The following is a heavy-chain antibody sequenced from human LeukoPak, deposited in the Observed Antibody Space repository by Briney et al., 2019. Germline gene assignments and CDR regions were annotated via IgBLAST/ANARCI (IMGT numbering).Heavy chain of an antibody. CDR2: MSSDGSTI. D-gene: IGHD6-25*01. Sequence: PGGSLRLSCAASGFTFSSYGMHWVRQAPGKGLEWVAGMSSDGSTIHYADSVKGRFTISRDNSKNTLYLQMNSLRAEDTALYYCVKGKYSSASTFDYWGQGTLVTVSS. V-gene: IGHV3-30*18. J-gene: IGHJ4*02. CDR1: GFTFSSYG. CDR3: VKGKYSSASTFDY.